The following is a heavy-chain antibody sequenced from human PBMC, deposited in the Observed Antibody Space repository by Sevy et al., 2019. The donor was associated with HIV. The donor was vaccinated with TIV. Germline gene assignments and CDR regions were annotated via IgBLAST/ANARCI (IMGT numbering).Heavy chain of an antibody. V-gene: IGHV3-23*01. D-gene: IGHD3-10*01. Sequence: GGSLRLSCAGSGFTFGSYMMNWVRQAPGRGLERMSRISRTGGNTEYGDSAKGRFTISRDNSKNTVYLQMKDLRAEDTALYYCVKEGRDDFNPYLDFWGQGILVTVSS. J-gene: IGHJ4*02. CDR1: GFTFGSYM. CDR3: VKEGRDDFNPYLDF. CDR2: ISRTGGNT.